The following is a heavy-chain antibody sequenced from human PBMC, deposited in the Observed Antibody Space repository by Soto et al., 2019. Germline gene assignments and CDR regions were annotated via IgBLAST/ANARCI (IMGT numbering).Heavy chain of an antibody. D-gene: IGHD3-10*01. J-gene: IGHJ4*02. CDR2: FDPEDGET. CDR1: GYTLTELS. Sequence: ASVKVSCKVSGYTLTELSMHWVRQAPGKGLEWMGGFDPEDGETIYAQKFQGRVTMTEDTSTDTAYMELSSLRSEDTAVYYCATQQAYYYGSGSRGPLDYWGQGTLVTVSS. CDR3: ATQQAYYYGSGSRGPLDY. V-gene: IGHV1-24*01.